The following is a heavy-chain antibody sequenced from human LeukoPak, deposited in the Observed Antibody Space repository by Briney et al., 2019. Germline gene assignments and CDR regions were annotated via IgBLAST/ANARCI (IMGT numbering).Heavy chain of an antibody. J-gene: IGHJ6*03. CDR2: IKQDGSEK. Sequence: PGGSLRLSCAASGFTFSSYWMSRVRQAPGKGLEWVANIKQDGSEKYYVDSVKGRFTISRDNAKNSLYLQMNSLRAEDTAVYYCARNYFYYYIDVWGKGTTVTVSS. CDR3: ARNYFYYYIDV. V-gene: IGHV3-7*01. CDR1: GFTFSSYW.